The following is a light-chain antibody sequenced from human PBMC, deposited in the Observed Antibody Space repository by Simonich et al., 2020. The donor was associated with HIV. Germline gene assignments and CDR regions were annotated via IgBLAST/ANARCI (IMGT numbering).Light chain of an antibody. CDR3: QQSYSTPFT. J-gene: IGKJ3*01. CDR2: AAS. CDR1: QSISIY. V-gene: IGKV1-39*01. Sequence: DIQMTQSPSSLSASVGDRVTITCRASQSISIYLNWYQQKPGKAPKVLIYAASSLQSGVPSRFSGSGSGTDFTLTISSLQPEDFATYYCQQSYSTPFTFGPGTKVDIK.